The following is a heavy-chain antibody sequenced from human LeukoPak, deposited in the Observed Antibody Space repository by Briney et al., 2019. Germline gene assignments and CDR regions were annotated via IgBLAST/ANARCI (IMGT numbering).Heavy chain of an antibody. CDR3: AKENRDIVATPAGVYYYYYMDV. J-gene: IGHJ6*03. V-gene: IGHV3-9*03. D-gene: IGHD5-12*01. Sequence: GGSLRLSCAASGFTFDDYAMHWVRQAPGKGLEWVSGISWNSGSIGYADSVKGRFTISRDNAKNSLYLQMNSLRAEDMALYYCAKENRDIVATPAGVYYYYYMDVWGKGTTVTVSS. CDR1: GFTFDDYA. CDR2: ISWNSGSI.